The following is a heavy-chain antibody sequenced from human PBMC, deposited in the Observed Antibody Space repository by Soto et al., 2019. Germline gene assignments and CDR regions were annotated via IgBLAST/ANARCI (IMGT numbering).Heavy chain of an antibody. CDR1: GGSISSGGYS. CDR3: ARGPPLLW. CDR2: IYHSGST. V-gene: IGHV4-30-2*01. Sequence: SETLSLTCAFSGGSISSGGYSWSWIRQPPGKGLECIGYIYHSGSTYYDPSLKSRVTISVDRSKNQFSLKLSSVTAADTAVYYCARGPPLLWWSQGTLVTVSS. J-gene: IGHJ4*02. D-gene: IGHD2-21*01.